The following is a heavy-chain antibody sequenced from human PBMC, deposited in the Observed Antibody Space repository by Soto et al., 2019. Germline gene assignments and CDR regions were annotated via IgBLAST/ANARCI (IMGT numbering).Heavy chain of an antibody. CDR3: ARAIVVPAAHNYSMHA. CDR1: GGSISSYY. D-gene: IGHD2-2*01. Sequence: SETLSLTCTVSGGSISSYYGSWIRQPPGKGLEWIGDIYYSGSTNYNPSLKSRVTISVDTSKNQFSLKLSSVTAADTAVYYCARAIVVPAAHNYSMHAWDKGTTVTV. J-gene: IGHJ6*03. CDR2: IYYSGST. V-gene: IGHV4-59*08.